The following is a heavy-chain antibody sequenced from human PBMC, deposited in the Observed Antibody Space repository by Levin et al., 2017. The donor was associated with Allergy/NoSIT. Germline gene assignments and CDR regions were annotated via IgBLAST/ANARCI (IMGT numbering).Heavy chain of an antibody. Sequence: SQTLSLTCTVSGGSISSYYWSWIRPPPGKGLEWIGYIYYSGSTNYNPSLKSRVTISVDTSKNQFSPKLSSVTAADTAVYYCARDRGSGWSNWGQGTLVTVSS. J-gene: IGHJ4*02. CDR1: GGSISSYY. D-gene: IGHD6-19*01. CDR2: IYYSGST. V-gene: IGHV4-59*01. CDR3: ARDRGSGWSN.